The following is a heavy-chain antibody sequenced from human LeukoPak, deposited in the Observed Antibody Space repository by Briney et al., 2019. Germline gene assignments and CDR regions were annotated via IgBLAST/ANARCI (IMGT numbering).Heavy chain of an antibody. J-gene: IGHJ4*02. CDR1: GFTFSSYA. Sequence: GGSLRLSCAASGFTFSSYAMSWVRQAPGKGLEWVSAISGSGGSTYYADSVKGRFTISRDNSKNTLYLQMNSLRAEDTAVYYCATDRGWRTSGYYLYYFEYWGQGTLVTYSS. D-gene: IGHD3-3*01. CDR3: ATDRGWRTSGYYLYYFEY. V-gene: IGHV3-23*01. CDR2: ISGSGGST.